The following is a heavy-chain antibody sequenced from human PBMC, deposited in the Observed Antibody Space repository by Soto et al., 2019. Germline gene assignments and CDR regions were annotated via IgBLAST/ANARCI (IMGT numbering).Heavy chain of an antibody. CDR2: IIPILGIA. D-gene: IGHD2-15*01. CDR3: ARTRTTAWWTDAFDI. Sequence: QVQLVQSGAEVKKPGSSVKVSCKASGGTFSSYTISWVRQAPGQGLEWMGRIIPILGIANYAQKFQGRGTITADISTSTAYMEPSSLRSEDTAVYYCARTRTTAWWTDAFDIWGQGTMVTVSS. V-gene: IGHV1-69*02. CDR1: GGTFSSYT. J-gene: IGHJ3*02.